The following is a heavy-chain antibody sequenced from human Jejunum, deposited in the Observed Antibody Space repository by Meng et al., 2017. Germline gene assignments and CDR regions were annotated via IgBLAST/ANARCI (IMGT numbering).Heavy chain of an antibody. J-gene: IGHJ4*02. Sequence: QGAGPGRGQPSGHMSFPCAVSGDFTSSSDRWTWVRQAPGRGLEWIGEVWHSGATYYNPSLESRLTISIDTSNNRFSLELSSATAADTAVYYCARGVLERYFDYWGQGALVTVSS. CDR2: VWHSGAT. CDR1: GDFTSSSDR. D-gene: IGHD3-10*01. CDR3: ARGVLERYFDY. V-gene: IGHV4-4*02.